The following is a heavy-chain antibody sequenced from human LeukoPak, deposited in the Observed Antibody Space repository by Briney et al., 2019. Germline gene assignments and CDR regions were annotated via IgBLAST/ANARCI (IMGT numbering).Heavy chain of an antibody. D-gene: IGHD5-24*01. J-gene: IGHJ6*02. CDR3: AGDIDRWPLTYGMDV. CDR1: GFTFSSYS. Sequence: PGGSLRLSCAASGFTFSSYSMNWVRQAPGKGLEWVSSISSSSSYIYYADSVKGRFTISRDNAKNSLYLQMNSLRAEDTAVYYCAGDIDRWPLTYGMDVWGQGTTVTVSS. CDR2: ISSSSSYI. V-gene: IGHV3-21*01.